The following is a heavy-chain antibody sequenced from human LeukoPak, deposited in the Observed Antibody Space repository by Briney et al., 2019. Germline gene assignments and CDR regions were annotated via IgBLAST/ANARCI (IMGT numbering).Heavy chain of an antibody. CDR1: GFTFSSYW. CDR2: IKQDGSEK. J-gene: IGHJ4*02. CDR3: AREFSGDQSLEFDH. V-gene: IGHV3-7*05. Sequence: GGSLRLSCAASGFTFSSYWMSWVRQAPGKGLEWVANIKQDGSEKYYVDSVKGRFTISRDNAKNSLYLQMNSLRAEDTAVYYCAREFSGDQSLEFDHCGQGTLFSASS. D-gene: IGHD2-21*02.